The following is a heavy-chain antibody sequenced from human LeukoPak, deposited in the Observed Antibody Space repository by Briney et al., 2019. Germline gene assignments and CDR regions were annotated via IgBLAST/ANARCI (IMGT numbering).Heavy chain of an antibody. CDR2: ISGSGGST. J-gene: IGHJ4*02. Sequence: QTGGSLRLSCAASGFTFSSYAMSWVRQAPGKGLEWVSGISGSGGSTYYIDSVKGRFTISRDNSKNTLYLQMNSLRAGDTAVYYCAKGLYSSGYFDYWGKGTLVTVSS. V-gene: IGHV3-23*01. D-gene: IGHD6-19*01. CDR1: GFTFSSYA. CDR3: AKGLYSSGYFDY.